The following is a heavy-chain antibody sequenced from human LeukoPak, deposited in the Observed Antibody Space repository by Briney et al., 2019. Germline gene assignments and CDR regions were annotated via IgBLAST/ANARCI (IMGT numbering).Heavy chain of an antibody. CDR3: ARGILFSRSWNYGY. J-gene: IGHJ4*02. D-gene: IGHD1-7*01. V-gene: IGHV1-2*02. Sequence: ASVKVSCKASGYTFTGYYMHWVRQAPGQGLEWMGWINPNSGGTNYAQKFQGRVTMTRDMSISTAYMELSRLRSDDTAVYYCARGILFSRSWNYGYWGQGTLVTVSS. CDR1: GYTFTGYY. CDR2: INPNSGGT.